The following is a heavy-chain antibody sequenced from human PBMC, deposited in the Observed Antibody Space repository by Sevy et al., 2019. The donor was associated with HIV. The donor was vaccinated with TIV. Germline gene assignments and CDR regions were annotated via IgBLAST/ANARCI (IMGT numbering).Heavy chain of an antibody. J-gene: IGHJ5*02. D-gene: IGHD6-13*01. CDR1: GGSVSSGSYY. Sequence: SETLSLTCTVSGGSVSSGSYYWSWIRQPPGKGLEWIGYIYYSGSTNYNPSLKSRVTITVDTSKNQFSLKLSSVTAADTATYYCAIQSRYSSSGYEDWFDPWGQGTLVTVSS. V-gene: IGHV4-61*01. CDR2: IYYSGST. CDR3: AIQSRYSSSGYEDWFDP.